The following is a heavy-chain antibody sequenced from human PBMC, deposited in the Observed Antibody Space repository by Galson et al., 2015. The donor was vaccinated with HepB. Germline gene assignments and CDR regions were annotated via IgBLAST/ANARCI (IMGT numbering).Heavy chain of an antibody. D-gene: IGHD3-10*01. V-gene: IGHV3-21*01. CDR3: ASFYGSGSYYNWYNWFDP. CDR1: GFTFSSYS. Sequence: SLRLSCAASGFTFSSYSMNWVRQAPGKGLEWVSSISSSSSYIYYADSVKGRFTISRDNAKNSLYLQMNSLRAEDTAVYYCASFYGSGSYYNWYNWFDPWGQGTLVTVSS. CDR2: ISSSSSYI. J-gene: IGHJ5*02.